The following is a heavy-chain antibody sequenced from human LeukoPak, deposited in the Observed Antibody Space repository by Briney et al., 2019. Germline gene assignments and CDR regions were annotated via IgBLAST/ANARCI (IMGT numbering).Heavy chain of an antibody. J-gene: IGHJ3*02. V-gene: IGHV3-21*01. Sequence: GGSLRLSCAASGFTFSSYSMNGVRQAPGRGLEWVSSIISSSSYIYYADSVKGRFTISRDNAKNSLYLQMKSLRAEDTAVYYCAIGYYYDSGDDAFDIWGQGTMVTVSS. CDR1: GFTFSSYS. CDR2: IISSSSYI. D-gene: IGHD3-22*01. CDR3: AIGYYYDSGDDAFDI.